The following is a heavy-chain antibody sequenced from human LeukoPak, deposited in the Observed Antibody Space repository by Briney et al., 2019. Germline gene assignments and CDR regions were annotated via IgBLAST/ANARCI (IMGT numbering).Heavy chain of an antibody. D-gene: IGHD5-12*01. CDR2: INQDGSEK. CDR3: ARGLQGYEGFPESSYYYYYMDV. Sequence: GGSLRLSCAASGFTFRSYWMSWVRQAPGKGLEWVANINQDGSEKYYVDSVKGRFTISRDNAKNSLYLQMDSLRAEDTAVYYCARGLQGYEGFPESSYYYYYMDVWGKGTTVTVSS. J-gene: IGHJ6*03. V-gene: IGHV3-7*01. CDR1: GFTFRSYW.